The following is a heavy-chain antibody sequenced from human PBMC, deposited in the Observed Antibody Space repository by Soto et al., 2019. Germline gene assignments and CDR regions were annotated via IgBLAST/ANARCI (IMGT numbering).Heavy chain of an antibody. CDR1: GFTFSSYA. V-gene: IGHV3-30-3*01. Sequence: PGGSLRLSCAASGFTFSSYAIHWVRQAPGKGLEWVAVISYDGSNEYYADSVKGRFTISRDNSKNTLYLQMNSLRAEDTAVYYCARDYYYDSPSSPSFDYWGQGTLVTVSS. J-gene: IGHJ4*02. CDR3: ARDYYYDSPSSPSFDY. D-gene: IGHD3-22*01. CDR2: ISYDGSNE.